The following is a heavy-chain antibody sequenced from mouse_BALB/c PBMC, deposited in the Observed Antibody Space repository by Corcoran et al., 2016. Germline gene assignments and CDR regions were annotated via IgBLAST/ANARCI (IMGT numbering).Heavy chain of an antibody. CDR3: ARDGYYGYWYFDV. CDR1: GYTFTSYV. Sequence: EVQLQQSGPELVKPGASVKMSCKASGYTFTSYVMHWVKQKPGQGLEWIGYINPYNDGTKYNEKFKGKATLTSDKSSSTAYMELSSLTSEDSAVYYCARDGYYGYWYFDVWGAGTTVTVSS. J-gene: IGHJ1*01. CDR2: INPYNDGT. V-gene: IGHV1S136*01. D-gene: IGHD2-3*01.